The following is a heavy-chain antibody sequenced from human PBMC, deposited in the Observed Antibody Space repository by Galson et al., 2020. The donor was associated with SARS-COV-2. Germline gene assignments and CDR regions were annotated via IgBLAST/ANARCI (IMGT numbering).Heavy chain of an antibody. CDR2: IYHTGDT. J-gene: IGHJ4*02. V-gene: IGHV4-38-2*02. Sequence: SETLSLTCTVADYSISSGYYWGWIRQPPGKGLEWIGSIYHTGDTYYSPSLKSRVTISVDTSKNQFSLKLTSVTAADMAVYYCARGGGDGGTGFDYWGQGALVTVSS. CDR1: DYSISSGYY. CDR3: ARGGGDGGTGFDY. D-gene: IGHD3-16*01.